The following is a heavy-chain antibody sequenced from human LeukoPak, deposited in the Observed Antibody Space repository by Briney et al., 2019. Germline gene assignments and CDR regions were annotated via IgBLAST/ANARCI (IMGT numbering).Heavy chain of an antibody. CDR1: GLTFSNYA. CDR3: AKDISQGYTYGSIEQDY. CDR2: ISERGDST. J-gene: IGHJ4*02. D-gene: IGHD5-18*01. Sequence: GGSLRLSSAASGLTFSNYAMSWVREAPGKGLEWGSAISERGDSTYYAASVKGRFTISTDNSKNTLYMKMNSLRAADTALYYCAKDISQGYTYGSIEQDYWGQGTLVTASS. V-gene: IGHV3-23*01.